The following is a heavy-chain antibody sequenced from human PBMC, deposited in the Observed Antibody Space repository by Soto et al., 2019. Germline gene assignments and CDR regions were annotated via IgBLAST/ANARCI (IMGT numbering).Heavy chain of an antibody. Sequence: GSLRLSCTVSGFTFNNYGINWVRQAPGKGLEWVSSVSKSGYAYYSDSVKGRFTISRDNAKNSVSLQMNTPRVEDTAVYYCAREDSIIIPAVSDFWGQGTLVTVSS. CDR2: VSKSGYA. CDR3: AREDSIIIPAVSDF. J-gene: IGHJ4*02. D-gene: IGHD3-22*01. CDR1: GFTFNNYG. V-gene: IGHV3-21*01.